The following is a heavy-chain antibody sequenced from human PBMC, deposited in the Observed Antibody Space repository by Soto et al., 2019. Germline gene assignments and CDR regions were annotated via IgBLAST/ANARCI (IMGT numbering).Heavy chain of an antibody. CDR3: ARGRITMVRRQPTQVYDY. D-gene: IGHD3-10*01. CDR1: GYTFTSYG. Sequence: SVKVSCKASGYTFTSYGISWVRQAPGQGLEWMGWISAYNGNTNYAQKLQGRVTMTTDTSTSTAYMELRSLRSDDTAVYYCARGRITMVRRQPTQVYDYWGQGTLVTVSS. V-gene: IGHV1-18*01. CDR2: ISAYNGNT. J-gene: IGHJ4*02.